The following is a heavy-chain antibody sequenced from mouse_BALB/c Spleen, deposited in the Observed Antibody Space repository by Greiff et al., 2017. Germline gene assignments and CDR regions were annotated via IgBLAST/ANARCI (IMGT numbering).Heavy chain of an antibody. J-gene: IGHJ1*01. D-gene: IGHD2-1*01. Sequence: EVKLVESGGGLVQPGGSRKLSCAASGFTFSSFGMHWVRQAPEKGLEWVAYISSGSSTIYYADTVKGRFTISRDNPKNTLFLQMTSLRSEDTAMYYCARYGNPRYFDVWGAGTTVTVSS. CDR1: GFTFSSFG. CDR2: ISSGSSTI. CDR3: ARYGNPRYFDV. V-gene: IGHV5-17*02.